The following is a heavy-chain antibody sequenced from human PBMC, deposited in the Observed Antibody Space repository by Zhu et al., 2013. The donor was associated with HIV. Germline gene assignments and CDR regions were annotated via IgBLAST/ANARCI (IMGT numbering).Heavy chain of an antibody. Sequence: QVQLVQSGAEVKKPGSSVKVSCKASGGTFSSYAISWVRQAPGQGLEWMGGIIPIFGTANYAQKFQGRVTITADKSTSTAYMELSSLRSEDTAVYYCARSGGPFMVQGVINTPDRAFDYWGQGTLVTVSS. V-gene: IGHV1-69*06. CDR3: ARSGGPFMVQGVINTPDRAFDY. CDR2: IIPIFGTA. D-gene: IGHD3-10*01. J-gene: IGHJ4*02. CDR1: GGTFSSYA.